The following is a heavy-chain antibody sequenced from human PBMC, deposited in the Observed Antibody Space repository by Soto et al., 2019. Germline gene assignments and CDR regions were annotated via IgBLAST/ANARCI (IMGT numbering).Heavy chain of an antibody. J-gene: IGHJ4*02. CDR2: IIPIFGTA. CDR1: GGTFSSYA. Sequence: SVKVSCKASGGTFSSYAISWVRQAPGQGLEWMGGIIPIFGTANYAQKFQGRVTITADESTSTAYMELSSLRSEDTAVYYCAREPEYSGWQQTFDYCGQGPLVTVYS. D-gene: IGHD6-19*01. CDR3: AREPEYSGWQQTFDY. V-gene: IGHV1-69*13.